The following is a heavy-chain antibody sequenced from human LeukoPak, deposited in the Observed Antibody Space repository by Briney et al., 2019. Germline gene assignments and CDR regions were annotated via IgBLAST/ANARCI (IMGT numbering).Heavy chain of an antibody. CDR1: GGSISSYY. J-gene: IGHJ6*03. CDR2: IYYSGST. Sequence: PSETLSLTCTVSGGSISSYYWSWIRQPPGKGLEWIGYIYYSGSTNYNPSLKSRVTISVDTSKNQFSLKLSSVTAADTAVYYCASFAYYYYYMDVCGKGTTVTVSS. CDR3: ASFAYYYYYMDV. V-gene: IGHV4-59*01.